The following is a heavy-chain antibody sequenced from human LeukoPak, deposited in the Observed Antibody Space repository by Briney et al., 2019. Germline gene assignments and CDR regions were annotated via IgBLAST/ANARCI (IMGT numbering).Heavy chain of an antibody. CDR2: ITHSGST. D-gene: IGHD2-15*01. CDR1: SGSFSGFH. J-gene: IGHJ4*02. CDR3: ARYDCSGGSCYFDY. Sequence: PSETLSLTCTVSSGSFSGFHWSWIRQPPGKGLEWIGEITHSGSTNYNPSLKSRVTISIDTSKNQFSLKLSSVTAADTAVFYCARYDCSGGSCYFDYWGQGTVVTVSS. V-gene: IGHV4-34*01.